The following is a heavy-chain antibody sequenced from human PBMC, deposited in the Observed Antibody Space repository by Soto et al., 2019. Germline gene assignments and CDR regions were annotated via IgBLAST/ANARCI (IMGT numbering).Heavy chain of an antibody. CDR2: IIPIFGTA. V-gene: IGHV1-69*06. D-gene: IGHD4-17*01. CDR1: GGTFSSYA. Sequence: QVQLVQSGAEVKKPGSSVKVSCKASGGTFSSYAISWVRQAPGQGLEWMGGIIPIFGTANYAQKFQGRVTIPADKSTSTAYMELSSLRSEDTAVYYCARESPGVGDYGVDYFDYWGQGPLVTVSS. CDR3: ARESPGVGDYGVDYFDY. J-gene: IGHJ4*02.